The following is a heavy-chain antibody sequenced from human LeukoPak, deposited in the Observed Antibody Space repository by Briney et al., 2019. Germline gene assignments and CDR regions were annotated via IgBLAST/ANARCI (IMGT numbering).Heavy chain of an antibody. J-gene: IGHJ6*02. CDR1: GFTFSSYA. Sequence: GGSLRLSCAASGFTFSSYAMSWVRQAPGKGLEWVSAISGSGGSTYYADSVKGWFTISRDNSKNTLYLQMNSLRAEDTAVYYCAKCPRIGITWWIQSTAGYYYYGMDVWGQGTTVTVSS. CDR3: AKCPRIGITWWIQSTAGYYYYGMDV. D-gene: IGHD5-18*01. V-gene: IGHV3-23*01. CDR2: ISGSGGST.